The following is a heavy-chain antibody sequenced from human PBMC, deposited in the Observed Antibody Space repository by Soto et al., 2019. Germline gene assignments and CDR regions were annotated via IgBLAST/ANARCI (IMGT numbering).Heavy chain of an antibody. Sequence: QVQLQQWGAGLLKPSETLSLTCAVYGGFVSSGSYYWSWIRQPPGKGLEWIGEMSHSGGTHFNPSLKSRVTTSVDTSKNQVSLKMSSVTAADTALYYCARVERGTATTVVDAFDIWGPGTIVTVSS. CDR1: GGFVSSGSYY. V-gene: IGHV4-34*01. J-gene: IGHJ3*02. CDR2: MSHSGGT. CDR3: ARVERGTATTVVDAFDI. D-gene: IGHD1-1*01.